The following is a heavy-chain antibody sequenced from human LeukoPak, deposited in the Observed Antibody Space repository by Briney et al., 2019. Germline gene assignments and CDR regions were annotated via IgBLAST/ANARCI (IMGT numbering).Heavy chain of an antibody. CDR3: AKMKYYESGSYSFNYMDV. CDR2: ISGSGGST. CDR1: GFTFSSYA. Sequence: GGSLRLSCAASGFTFSSYAMSWVRQAPGKGLEWVSAISGSGGSTYYADSVKGRFTISRDNSKNTLYLQMSSLRAEDTAIYYCAKMKYYESGSYSFNYMDVWGKGTTVTISS. D-gene: IGHD3-10*01. J-gene: IGHJ6*03. V-gene: IGHV3-23*01.